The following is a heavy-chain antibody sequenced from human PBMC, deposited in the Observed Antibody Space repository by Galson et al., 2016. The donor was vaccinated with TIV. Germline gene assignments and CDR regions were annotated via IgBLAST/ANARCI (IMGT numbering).Heavy chain of an antibody. CDR1: GFSFSSLS. D-gene: IGHD3-16*01. CDR3: ARDHPRGGGFDC. J-gene: IGHJ4*02. V-gene: IGHV3-21*01. CDR2: ISNTGSLK. Sequence: SLRLSCAASGFSFSSLSMHWVRQAPGKGLEWASSISNTGSLKHYPDSLKGQFTISRDNARNSVFLQMNSRRAEDTAVYYCARDHPRGGGFDCWGQGALVTPSS.